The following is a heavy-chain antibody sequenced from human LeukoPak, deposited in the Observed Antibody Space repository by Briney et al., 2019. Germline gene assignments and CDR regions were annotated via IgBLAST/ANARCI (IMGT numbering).Heavy chain of an antibody. CDR1: GFSITTSW. Sequence: GGSLRLPCVASGFSITTSWIHWVRQAPGRGLVWVSRVNPSGSSTNYADFVKGRFTISRDSARNTVYLQMNSLRADDSAVYYCARGNTGSSGLWDSWGQGTLVTVSS. CDR2: VNPSGSST. CDR3: ARGNTGSSGLWDS. V-gene: IGHV3-74*01. D-gene: IGHD1-26*01. J-gene: IGHJ4*02.